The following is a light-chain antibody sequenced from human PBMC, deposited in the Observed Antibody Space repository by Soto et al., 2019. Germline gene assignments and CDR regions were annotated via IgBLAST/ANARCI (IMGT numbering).Light chain of an antibody. Sequence: ETVLTQSPGTLSLSPGERATLSCRASQTIRSNYLAWYRQTPGQAPRLLIYGASNRATGIADRFSGSGSGIDFTLIISRLEPEDFAMYYCPQYGSSPWTFGQGTKVEIK. CDR1: QTIRSNY. J-gene: IGKJ1*01. CDR3: PQYGSSPWT. CDR2: GAS. V-gene: IGKV3-20*01.